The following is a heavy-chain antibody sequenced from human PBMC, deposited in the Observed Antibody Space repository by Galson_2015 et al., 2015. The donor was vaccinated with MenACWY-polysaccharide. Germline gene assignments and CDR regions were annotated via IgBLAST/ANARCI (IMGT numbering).Heavy chain of an antibody. V-gene: IGHV1-2*06. Sequence: SVKVSCKASGYTFIGHYLHWVRQAPGQGLEWMGRINPNSGATDYAQRFQGRVTMTRDTSISTAYMELSRLKSDDTAVYYCARAGDFWSGSHFNYWGRGTLVTVSS. D-gene: IGHD3-3*01. CDR1: GYTFIGHY. CDR3: ARAGDFWSGSHFNY. J-gene: IGHJ4*02. CDR2: INPNSGAT.